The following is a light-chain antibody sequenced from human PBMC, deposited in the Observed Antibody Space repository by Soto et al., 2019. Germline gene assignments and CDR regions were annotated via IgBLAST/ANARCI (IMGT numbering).Light chain of an antibody. CDR3: QQSYSIPFT. V-gene: IGKV1-39*01. CDR2: DAY. CDR1: QSINKY. J-gene: IGKJ4*01. Sequence: DLQMTQSPSSLSASVGDRVTITCRPSQSINKYLSWYQQKAGKAPKLLIYDAYSLQSGVPSRFSGSGSGSDFTLTISSLQPEDFATYYCQQSYSIPFTFGGGTKVEI.